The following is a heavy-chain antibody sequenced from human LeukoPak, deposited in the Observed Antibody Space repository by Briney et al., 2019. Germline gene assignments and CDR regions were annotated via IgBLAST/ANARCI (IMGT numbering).Heavy chain of an antibody. Sequence: SETLSLTCAVSGGSISSGGYSWSWIRQPPGKGLEWIGYIYHSGSTYYNPSLKSRVTISVDRSKNQFSLKLSSVTAADTAVYYCARAVGSSGPYNWFDPWGQGTLVTVSS. D-gene: IGHD3-22*01. CDR2: IYHSGST. J-gene: IGHJ5*02. CDR1: GGSISSGGYS. CDR3: ARAVGSSGPYNWFDP. V-gene: IGHV4-30-2*01.